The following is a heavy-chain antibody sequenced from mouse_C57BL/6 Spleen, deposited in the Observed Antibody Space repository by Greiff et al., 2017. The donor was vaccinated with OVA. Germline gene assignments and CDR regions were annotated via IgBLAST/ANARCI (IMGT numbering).Heavy chain of an antibody. Sequence: EVKVVESGGGLVKPGGSLKLSCAASGFTFSDYGMHWVRQAPEKGLEWVAYISSGSSAIYYADTVKGRFTISRDNAKNTLFLQMTSLRSEDTAMYYCARLAYYCYYFGYWGQGTTLSVSS. CDR3: ARLAYYCYYFGY. D-gene: IGHD2-12*01. V-gene: IGHV5-17*01. CDR2: ISSGSSAI. J-gene: IGHJ2*01. CDR1: GFTFSDYG.